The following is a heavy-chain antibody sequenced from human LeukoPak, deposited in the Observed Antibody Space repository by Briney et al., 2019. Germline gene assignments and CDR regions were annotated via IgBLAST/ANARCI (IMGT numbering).Heavy chain of an antibody. J-gene: IGHJ5*02. CDR2: IYTSGST. CDR1: GGSISSYY. CDR3: ARDLGYCSSTSCYWFDP. Sequence: SETLSLTCTVSGGSISSYYWSWIRQPAGKGLEWIGRIYTSGSTNYSPSLKSRVTMSVDTSKNQFSLKLSSVTAADTAVYYCARDLGYCSSTSCYWFDPWGQGTLVTVSS. V-gene: IGHV4-4*07. D-gene: IGHD2-2*01.